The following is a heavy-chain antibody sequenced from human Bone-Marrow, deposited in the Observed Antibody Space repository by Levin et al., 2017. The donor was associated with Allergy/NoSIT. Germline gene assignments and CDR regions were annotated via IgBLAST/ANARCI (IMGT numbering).Heavy chain of an antibody. CDR1: GDSFIRDV. CDR2: IVPVFATP. Sequence: ASVKVSCKASGDSFIRDVFSWVRQAPGQRLEWMGGIVPVFATPKSTQKFQGRITITADESTSTAYMELTSLTSEDTAVYYCARGQWLDSWGQGTLVIVSS. V-gene: IGHV1-69*13. CDR3: ARGQWLDS. J-gene: IGHJ4*02. D-gene: IGHD6-19*01.